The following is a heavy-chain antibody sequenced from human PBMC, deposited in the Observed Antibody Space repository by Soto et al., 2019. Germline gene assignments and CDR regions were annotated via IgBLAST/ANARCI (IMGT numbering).Heavy chain of an antibody. CDR2: IYYSGTT. J-gene: IGHJ2*01. V-gene: IGHV4-39*01. Sequence: QLQLQESGPGLVKPSETLSLTCIVSGDSISSSSYYWVWIRQPPGKGLEWIGSIYYSGTTYYNPSLASRVTISIDTSKNQCSLKVSSLTAADTAVYYCAKTGPYDILTYWYFDLWGRGTLVTVSS. CDR3: AKTGPYDILTYWYFDL. D-gene: IGHD3-9*01. CDR1: GDSISSSSYY.